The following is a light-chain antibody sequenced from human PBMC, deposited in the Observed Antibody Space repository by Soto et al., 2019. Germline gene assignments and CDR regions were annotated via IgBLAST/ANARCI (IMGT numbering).Light chain of an antibody. V-gene: IGKV3-11*01. J-gene: IGKJ1*01. Sequence: EIVCTQSPATVCGGLLGLATLPCRASQSVSSYLAWYQQKPGQAPRLLIYDASNRATGIPARFSGSGSGTDFTLTISSLEPEDFAVYYCQQRSNWPWTFGQGTKVDIK. CDR1: QSVSSY. CDR2: DAS. CDR3: QQRSNWPWT.